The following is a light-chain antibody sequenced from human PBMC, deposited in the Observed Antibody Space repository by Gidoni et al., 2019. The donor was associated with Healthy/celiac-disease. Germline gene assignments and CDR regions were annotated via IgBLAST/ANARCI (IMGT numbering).Light chain of an antibody. V-gene: IGKV3-15*01. Sequence: IVMTQSPATLSVSPGDRATLPCRASQSVNSFLAWYQQKPGQAPRLLIYGASTRATGIPVRFSGSGSGTQFTLTITSLQSEDFVVYYCQQYKDWPGTFGPGAKVEIK. CDR3: QQYKDWPGT. CDR1: QSVNSF. CDR2: GAS. J-gene: IGKJ1*01.